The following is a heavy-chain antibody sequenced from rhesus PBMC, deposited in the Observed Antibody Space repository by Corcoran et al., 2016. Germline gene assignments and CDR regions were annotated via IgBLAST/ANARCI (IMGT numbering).Heavy chain of an antibody. CDR3: ARILGGYYFDY. Sequence: QVLLQESGPGLVKSSETLSLTCAVSGGSFSAYWWTWIRQPPGKGLEGIGEINGNSGSTNHNPSLKSRVTISKDASKTQFSLKLNSVTAADTAVYYCARILGGYYFDYWGQGVLVTVSS. D-gene: IGHD3-34*01. J-gene: IGHJ4*01. CDR2: INGNSGST. CDR1: GGSFSAYW. V-gene: IGHV4-80*01.